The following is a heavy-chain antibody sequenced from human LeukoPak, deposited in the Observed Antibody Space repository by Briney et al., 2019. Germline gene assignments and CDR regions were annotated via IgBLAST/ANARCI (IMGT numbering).Heavy chain of an antibody. D-gene: IGHD3-16*02. CDR3: ARLYDYVWGSYRSPSTTFDY. V-gene: IGHV4-39*01. Sequence: PSETLSLTCTVSGGSISSSSYYWGWIRQPPGKGLEWIGSIYYSGSTHYNPSLKSRVTISVDTSKNQFSLKLSSVTAADTAVYYCARLYDYVWGSYRSPSTTFDYWGQGTLVTVSS. CDR2: IYYSGST. CDR1: GGSISSSSYY. J-gene: IGHJ4*02.